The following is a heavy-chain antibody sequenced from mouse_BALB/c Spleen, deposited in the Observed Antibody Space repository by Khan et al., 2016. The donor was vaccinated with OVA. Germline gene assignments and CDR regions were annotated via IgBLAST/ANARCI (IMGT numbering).Heavy chain of an antibody. D-gene: IGHD4-1*01. CDR1: GYTFTDYV. CDR3: ARAGWDVYAY. J-gene: IGHJ3*01. V-gene: IGHV1-77*01. CDR2: IYPGSDST. Sequence: QVQLQQSGPELVKPGASVKMSCKASGYTFTDYVMNWVKQRNGQGLEWIGQIYPGSDSTYYNEKFKGKATMTADRSSSTAYMQLSNLTSEDSAGYFCARAGWDVYAYWGQGTLVNVSA.